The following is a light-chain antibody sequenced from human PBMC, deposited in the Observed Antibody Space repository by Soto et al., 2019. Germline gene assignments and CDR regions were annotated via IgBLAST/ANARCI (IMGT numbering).Light chain of an antibody. J-gene: IGKJ3*01. CDR3: QQYNTGGFT. Sequence: DIQMTPSPSTLSASVGERVTITCRASQSISSWLAWYQQKPGKAPKLLIYKASSLESGVPSRFSGSGSGAAFTLTISSLQPDDSATYYCQQYNTGGFTFGPGTKVDIK. CDR2: KAS. V-gene: IGKV1-5*03. CDR1: QSISSW.